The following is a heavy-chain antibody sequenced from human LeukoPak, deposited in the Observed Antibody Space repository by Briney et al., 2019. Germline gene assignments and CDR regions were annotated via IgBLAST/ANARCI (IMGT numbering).Heavy chain of an antibody. CDR1: GFTFSSYE. CDR2: ISSSGSTI. CDR3: ARGRSGSYSGLGY. Sequence: GGSLRLSCAASGFTFSSYEMNWVRQAPGKGLEWVSYISSSGSTIYYADPVKGRFTISRDNAKNSLYLQMNSLRAEDTAVYYCARGRSGSYSGLGYWGQGTLVTVSS. J-gene: IGHJ4*02. V-gene: IGHV3-48*03. D-gene: IGHD3-10*01.